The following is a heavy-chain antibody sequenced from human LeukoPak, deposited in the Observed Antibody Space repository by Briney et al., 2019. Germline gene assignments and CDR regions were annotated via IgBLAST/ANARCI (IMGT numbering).Heavy chain of an antibody. CDR3: ARYYGDSYYFDY. CDR2: TWYDGSSK. D-gene: IGHD4-17*01. CDR1: GFPFSSYG. Sequence: PGGSLRLSCAASGFPFSSYGMHWVRQAPGKGLEWVALTWYDGSSKYYADSVKGRFTISRDNSKNTLYLQMNSLRAEDTAVYYCARYYGDSYYFDYWGQGTLVTVSS. J-gene: IGHJ4*02. V-gene: IGHV3-33*01.